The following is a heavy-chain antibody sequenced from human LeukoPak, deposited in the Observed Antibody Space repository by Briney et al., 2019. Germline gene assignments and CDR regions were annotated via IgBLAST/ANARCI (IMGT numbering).Heavy chain of an antibody. CDR1: GGSISSYY. CDR2: IYYSGST. Sequence: SETLSLTCTVSGGSISSYYWSWIRQPPGKGLEWIGYIYYSGSTNHNPSLKSRVTISVDTSKNQFSLKLSSVTAADTAVYYCARGDYDILTGLIDYWGQGTLVTVSS. V-gene: IGHV4-59*08. D-gene: IGHD3-9*01. CDR3: ARGDYDILTGLIDY. J-gene: IGHJ4*02.